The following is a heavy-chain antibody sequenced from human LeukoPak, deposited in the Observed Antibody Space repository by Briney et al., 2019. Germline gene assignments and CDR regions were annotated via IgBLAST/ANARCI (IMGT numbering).Heavy chain of an antibody. CDR2: IYYSGST. J-gene: IGHJ4*02. CDR1: GGSISSSSYY. D-gene: IGHD5-12*01. CDR3: ARRGNGYDDY. Sequence: SETLSLTCTVSGGSISSSSYYWGWIRQPPGKGLEWIGSIYYSGSTNYNPSLKSRVTISVDTSKNQFSLKLSSLTAADTAVYYCARRGNGYDDYWGQGTLVTVSS. V-gene: IGHV4-39*01.